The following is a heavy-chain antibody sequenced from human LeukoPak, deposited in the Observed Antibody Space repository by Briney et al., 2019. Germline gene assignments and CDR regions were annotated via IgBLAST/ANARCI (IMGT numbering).Heavy chain of an antibody. CDR2: IYYSGST. CDR1: GGSISSYY. D-gene: IGHD3-22*01. V-gene: IGHV4-59*08. J-gene: IGHJ4*02. Sequence: SETLSLTCTVSGGSISSYYWGWIRQPPGKGLEWIGYIYYSGSTNYNPSLKSRVTISVDTSKNQFSLKLSSVTAADTAVYYCARSYYYDSSGYSEPYYFDYWGQGTLVTVSS. CDR3: ARSYYYDSSGYSEPYYFDY.